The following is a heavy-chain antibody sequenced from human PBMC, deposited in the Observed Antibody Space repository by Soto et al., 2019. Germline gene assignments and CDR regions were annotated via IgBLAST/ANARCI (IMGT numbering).Heavy chain of an antibody. CDR1: GGSISSSSYY. V-gene: IGHV4-39*01. CDR2: IYYSGST. J-gene: IGHJ3*02. CDR3: ARPHSSSSPNDAFDI. Sequence: QLQLQESGPGLVKPSETLSLTCTVSGGSISSSSYYWGWIRQPPGKGLEWIGSIYYSGSTYYNPSLKSRVTISVDTSKNQFSLKLSSVTAADTAVYYCARPHSSSSPNDAFDIWGQGTMVTVSS. D-gene: IGHD6-6*01.